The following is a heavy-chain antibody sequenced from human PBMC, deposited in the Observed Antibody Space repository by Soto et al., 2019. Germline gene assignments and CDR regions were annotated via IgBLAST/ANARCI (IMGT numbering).Heavy chain of an antibody. J-gene: IGHJ4*02. CDR3: ARDISGPADY. CDR1: GFTFVNYY. V-gene: IGHV3-74*01. Sequence: GGSLRLSCAASGFTFVNYYMHWVRQAPGKGLVWVSRIKSDVTTTYADSVKGRFTISRDNAENTLYLHMNSLRAEDTAVYYCARDISGPADYWGQGTLVTVSS. CDR2: IKSDVTT. D-gene: IGHD1-20*01.